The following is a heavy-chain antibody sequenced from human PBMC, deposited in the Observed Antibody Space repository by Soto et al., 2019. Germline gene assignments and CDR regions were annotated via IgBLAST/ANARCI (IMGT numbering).Heavy chain of an antibody. D-gene: IGHD2-21*01. V-gene: IGHV1-3*01. CDR3: AKGSRMWTPDY. Sequence: ASVKVSCKASGYTFTDYAIHWVRQAPGQRLEWMAWIAPGNGNTKYSQNFQGRVTITRDTSATTAYMELSSLRSEDTAVYYCAKGSRMWTPDYWGQGTLVTVSS. CDR1: GYTFTDYA. CDR2: IAPGNGNT. J-gene: IGHJ4*02.